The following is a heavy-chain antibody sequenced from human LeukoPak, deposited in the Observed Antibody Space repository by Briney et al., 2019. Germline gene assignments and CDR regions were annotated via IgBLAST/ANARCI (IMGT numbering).Heavy chain of an antibody. CDR2: INPNSGGT. CDR3: ARASFRDIAARRFDY. J-gene: IGHJ4*02. D-gene: IGHD6-6*01. Sequence: ASVKVSCKASGYTFTGYYMHWVRQAPGQGLEWMGWINPNSGGTNYAQKFQGRVTMTRDTSISTAYMELSRLRSDDTAVYYCARASFRDIAARRFDYWGQGTLVTVSS. V-gene: IGHV1-2*02. CDR1: GYTFTGYY.